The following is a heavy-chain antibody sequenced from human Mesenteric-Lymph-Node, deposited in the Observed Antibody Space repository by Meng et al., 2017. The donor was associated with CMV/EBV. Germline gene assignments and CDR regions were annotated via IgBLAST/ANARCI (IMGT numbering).Heavy chain of an antibody. CDR2: INHSGST. J-gene: IGHJ4*02. V-gene: IGHV4-39*07. CDR3: ARGRIGYSYGYFDY. D-gene: IGHD5-18*01. CDR1: GGPVSSSSYY. Sequence: GSLRLSCTVFGGPVSSSSYYWGWIRQPPGKGLEWIGEINHSGSTNYNPSLKSRVTISVDTSKNQFSLKLSSVTAADTAVYYCARGRIGYSYGYFDYWGQGTLVTVSS.